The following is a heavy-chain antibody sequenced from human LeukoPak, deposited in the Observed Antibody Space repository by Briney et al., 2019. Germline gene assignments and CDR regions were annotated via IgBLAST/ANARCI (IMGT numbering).Heavy chain of an antibody. D-gene: IGHD3-10*01. CDR3: VRGSSGTAVRGISWAWFDP. J-gene: IGHJ5*02. CDR2: IKPDGGEK. V-gene: IGHV3-7*05. Sequence: GGSLRLSCAASGFTFNRHWMAWVRQAPGKGLEWVANIKPDGGEKYYVDSVKGRFTISRDNAKNSLYLQMNSLRPEDTAVYYCVRGSSGTAVRGISWAWFDPWGQGTLVTVSS. CDR1: GFTFNRHW.